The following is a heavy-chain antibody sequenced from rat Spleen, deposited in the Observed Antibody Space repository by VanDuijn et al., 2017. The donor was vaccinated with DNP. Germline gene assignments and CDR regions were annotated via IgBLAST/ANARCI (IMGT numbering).Heavy chain of an antibody. D-gene: IGHD1-12*01. CDR1: GFIFSDYW. V-gene: IGHV5-31*01. CDR2: ISDDGGST. J-gene: IGHJ2*01. CDR3: ARRGTVMSFDY. Sequence: EVQLVESGGGPVQPGRSLKVSCVASGFIFSDYWMTWIRQAPGKGLEWVATISDDGGSTYYRDSVKGRFTISRDNAKSTLYLQMDSLRSEDTATYYCARRGTVMSFDYWGQGVMVTVSS.